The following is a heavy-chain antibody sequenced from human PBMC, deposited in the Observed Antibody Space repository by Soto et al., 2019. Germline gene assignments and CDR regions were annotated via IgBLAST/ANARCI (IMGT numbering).Heavy chain of an antibody. Sequence: PGGSLRLSCSASGFTFSDYYMSWIRQAPGKGLEWVSYISSSSSYTNYADSVKGRFTISRDNAKTSLYLQMNSLRAEDTAVYYCASGAYGSGSSQNWFDPWGQGTLVTVS. CDR3: ASGAYGSGSSQNWFDP. D-gene: IGHD3-10*01. CDR1: GFTFSDYY. CDR2: ISSSSSYT. V-gene: IGHV3-11*06. J-gene: IGHJ5*02.